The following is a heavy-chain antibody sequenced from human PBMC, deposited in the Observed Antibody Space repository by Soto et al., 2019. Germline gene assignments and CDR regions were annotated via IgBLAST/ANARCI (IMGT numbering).Heavy chain of an antibody. J-gene: IGHJ4*02. V-gene: IGHV1-58*01. D-gene: IGHD5-18*01. CDR2: IAVGSGNT. Sequence: ASVKVSCKASGFTFTNSAVQWVRQARGQRLEWIGWIAVGSGNTNYAQKFQERVTITRDMSTTTAYMELSSLRSEDTAVYYCATDKGDSYGYGNYWGQGTLVTVSS. CDR1: GFTFTNSA. CDR3: ATDKGDSYGYGNY.